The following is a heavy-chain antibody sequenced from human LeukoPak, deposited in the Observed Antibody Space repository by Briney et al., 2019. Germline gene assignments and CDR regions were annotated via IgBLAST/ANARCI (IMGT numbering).Heavy chain of an antibody. Sequence: GGSLRLSCAASGFTFRNYVIHWVRQAPGKGLEWVAVTSSDLNVKLYADSVKGRFTISRDDSRSTLYLQMNSLRPEDTAIYYCAREGYYGSGSPPSLYFDYWGQGTLVTVSS. CDR1: GFTFRNYV. J-gene: IGHJ4*02. CDR3: AREGYYGSGSPPSLYFDY. CDR2: TSSDLNVK. V-gene: IGHV3-30-3*01. D-gene: IGHD3-10*01.